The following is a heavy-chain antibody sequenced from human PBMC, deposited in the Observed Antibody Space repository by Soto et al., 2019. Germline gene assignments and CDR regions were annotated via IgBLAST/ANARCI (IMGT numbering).Heavy chain of an antibody. CDR1: GYTFTSYY. CDR2: INPSGGST. D-gene: IGHD3-3*01. J-gene: IGHJ5*02. V-gene: IGHV1-46*01. CDR3: ARDRVYYDFWSGPSQVPPFDP. Sequence: ASVKVSCKASGYTFTSYYMHWVRQAPGQGLEWMGIINPSGGSTSYAQKFQGRVTMTRDTSTSTVYMELSSLRSEDTAVYYCARDRVYYDFWSGPSQVPPFDPSGQGTLVSVSS.